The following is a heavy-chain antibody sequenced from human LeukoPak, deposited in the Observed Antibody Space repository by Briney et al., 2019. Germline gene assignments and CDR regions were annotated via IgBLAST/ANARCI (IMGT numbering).Heavy chain of an antibody. D-gene: IGHD1-26*01. CDR3: ARGLGGSGSYFLTFDY. CDR1: GYTFTTYS. V-gene: IGHV1-18*01. CDR2: ISAYNGNT. J-gene: IGHJ4*01. Sequence: ASVKVSCKASGYTFTTYSINWVRQAPGQGLEWMGWISAYNGNTKYAQKVQGRVTMTTDTSTSTAYMELRSLRSDDTAVYYCARGLGGSGSYFLTFDYWGQEPWSPSPQ.